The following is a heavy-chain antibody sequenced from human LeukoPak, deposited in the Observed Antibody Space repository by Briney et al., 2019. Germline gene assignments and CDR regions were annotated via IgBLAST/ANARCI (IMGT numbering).Heavy chain of an antibody. J-gene: IGHJ6*03. V-gene: IGHV4-59*01. Sequence: PSETLSLTCTVSGGSISSFYWSWIRLPPGKGLEWIGYIFYSGSTNYNPSLKSRVTISVGTSKNQFSLKLSSVTAADTAVYYCARYSNYYYYMDVWGKGTTVTVSS. CDR2: IFYSGST. D-gene: IGHD4-11*01. CDR1: GGSISSFY. CDR3: ARYSNYYYYMDV.